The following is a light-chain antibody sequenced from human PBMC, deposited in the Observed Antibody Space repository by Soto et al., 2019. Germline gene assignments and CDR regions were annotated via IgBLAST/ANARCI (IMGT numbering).Light chain of an antibody. CDR2: DSS. J-gene: IGKJ4*01. Sequence: VLTQSPATLSLSPGERATLSCRASQTVSSFLAWYQQKPGQAPRLLIHDSSDRATGIPARFSGSGSGTDFTLTISSLEPEDVAVHYCQQRSNWPLTFGGGTRVEI. V-gene: IGKV3-11*01. CDR1: QTVSSF. CDR3: QQRSNWPLT.